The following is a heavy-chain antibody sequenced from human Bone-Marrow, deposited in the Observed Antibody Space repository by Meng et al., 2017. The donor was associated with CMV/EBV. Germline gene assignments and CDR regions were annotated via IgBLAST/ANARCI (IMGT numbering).Heavy chain of an antibody. CDR2: MNPNSGNT. J-gene: IGHJ4*02. D-gene: IGHD2-2*01. V-gene: IGHV1-8*02. CDR3: ARDRYCSSTSCYFGFGY. CDR1: GYTFTGYY. Sequence: ASVKVSCKASGYTFTGYYMHWVRQAPGQGLEWMGWMNPNSGNTGYAQKFQGRVTMTRNTSISTAYMELSSLRSEDTAVYYCARDRYCSSTSCYFGFGYWGQGTLVTVSS.